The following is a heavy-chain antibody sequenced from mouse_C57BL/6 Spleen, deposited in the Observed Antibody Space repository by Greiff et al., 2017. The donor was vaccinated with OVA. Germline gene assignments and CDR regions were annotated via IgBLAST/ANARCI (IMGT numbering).Heavy chain of an antibody. CDR3: ARWGYYGSSLYYFDY. CDR2: IYPGDGDT. J-gene: IGHJ2*01. V-gene: IGHV1-80*01. CDR1: GYAFSSYW. D-gene: IGHD1-1*01. Sequence: VQLQQSGAELVKPGASVKISCKASGYAFSSYWMNWVKQRPGKGLEWIGQIYPGDGDTNYNGKFKGKATLTADKSSSTAYMQLSSLPSEDSAVYFCARWGYYGSSLYYFDYWGQGTTLTVSS.